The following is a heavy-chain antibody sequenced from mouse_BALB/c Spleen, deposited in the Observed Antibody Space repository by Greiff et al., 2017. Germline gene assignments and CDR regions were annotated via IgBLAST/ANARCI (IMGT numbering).Heavy chain of an antibody. CDR1: GYTFTSYW. D-gene: IGHD2-4*01. V-gene: IGHV1-69*02. Sequence: VQLQQPGAELVRPGASVKLSCKASGYTFTSYWINWVMQRPGQGLEWIGNIYPSDSYTNYNQKFKDKATLTVDKSSSTAYMQLSSPTSEDSAVYYCARGELYYDYDWFAYWGQGTLVTVSA. CDR2: IYPSDSYT. CDR3: ARGELYYDYDWFAY. J-gene: IGHJ3*01.